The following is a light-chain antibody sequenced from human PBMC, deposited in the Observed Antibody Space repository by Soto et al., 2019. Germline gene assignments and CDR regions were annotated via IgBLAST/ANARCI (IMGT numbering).Light chain of an antibody. CDR3: LQYYDYPLT. CDR2: AAS. J-gene: IGKJ4*01. CDR1: QGIRND. Sequence: AIQMTQSPSSLSASVGDRVTITCRASQGIRNDLGWYQQKPGKAPQLLIYAASTLQRGVPSRFSGSGSGADFTLTIGSLQPEDFATYYCLQYYDYPLTFGGGTKVEI. V-gene: IGKV1-6*01.